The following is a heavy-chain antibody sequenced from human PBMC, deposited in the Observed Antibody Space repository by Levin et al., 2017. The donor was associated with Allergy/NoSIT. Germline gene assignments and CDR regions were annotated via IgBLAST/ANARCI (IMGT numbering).Heavy chain of an antibody. CDR3: ARPSPWAVPKGSAAFDV. D-gene: IGHD3-10*01. J-gene: IGHJ3*01. CDR2: IYYSGST. V-gene: IGHV4-39*01. Sequence: SETLSLICTVSGDPISRSIYYWGWIRQPPGKGLEWIGSIYYSGSTYYNPSLNSRVTISVDTSKNQFSLKLSSVTATDTAVYYCARPSPWAVPKGSAAFDVWGPGTMVTVSS. CDR1: GDPISRSIYY.